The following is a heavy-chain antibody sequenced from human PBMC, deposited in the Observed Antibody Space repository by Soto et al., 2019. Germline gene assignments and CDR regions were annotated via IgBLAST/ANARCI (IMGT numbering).Heavy chain of an antibody. CDR3: ARDYPGCGYSSSCPIDY. J-gene: IGHJ4*02. CDR1: GFTFSSYG. CDR2: IWYDGSNK. V-gene: IGHV3-33*01. Sequence: QVQLVESGGGVVQPGRSLRLSCAASGFTFSSYGMHWVRQAPGKGLEWVAVIWYDGSNKYYADSVKGRFTISRDNSQNTLYLQMNSLRAEDTAVYYCARDYPGCGYSSSCPIDYWGQGTLVTVSS. D-gene: IGHD6-13*01.